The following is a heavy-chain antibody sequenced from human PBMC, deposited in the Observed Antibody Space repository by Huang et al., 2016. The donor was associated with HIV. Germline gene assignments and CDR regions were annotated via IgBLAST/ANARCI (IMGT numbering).Heavy chain of an antibody. CDR3: AKDRGDGYSGYDYDY. CDR1: GFTFSNYA. D-gene: IGHD5-12*01. J-gene: IGHJ4*02. V-gene: IGHV3-23*01. Sequence: EVQLWESGGTLVQPGGSLRLSCGASGFTFSNYAMSWVRQAPGKGLEWVSFIRGSSGTIDYADSVKGRFTSSRDNVKKTVYLQMNSLRVEDAAVYYCAKDRGDGYSGYDYDYWGQGTLVTVSS. CDR2: IRGSSGTI.